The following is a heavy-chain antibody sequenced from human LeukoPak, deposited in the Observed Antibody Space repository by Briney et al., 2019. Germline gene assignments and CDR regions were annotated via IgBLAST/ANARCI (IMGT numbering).Heavy chain of an antibody. CDR2: IYYSGST. D-gene: IGHD1-26*01. V-gene: IGHV4-30-4*08. Sequence: PSQTLSLTCTVSGGSISSGDYYWSWIRQPPGKGLEWIGYIYYSGSTYYNPSLKSRVTISVDTSKNQFSLKLSSVTAADTAVYYCARDPRRELEAFDIWGQGTTVTVSS. J-gene: IGHJ3*02. CDR1: GGSISSGDYY. CDR3: ARDPRRELEAFDI.